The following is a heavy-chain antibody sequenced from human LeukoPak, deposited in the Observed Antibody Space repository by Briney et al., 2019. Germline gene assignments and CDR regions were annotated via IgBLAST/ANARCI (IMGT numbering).Heavy chain of an antibody. CDR3: AKDPVKCGGNGCYFDL. J-gene: IGHJ2*01. V-gene: IGHV3-30*02. D-gene: IGHD4-23*01. CDR2: IRCDGTNK. Sequence: GGSLRLSCAASGFTFSSYSMHWVRQAPGKGLEWVAFIRCDGTNKHFADSVEGRFTISRDSSKNTLYLQVNSLRVTDTAFYSCAKDPVKCGGNGCYFDLWGRGTLVTVSS. CDR1: GFTFSSYS.